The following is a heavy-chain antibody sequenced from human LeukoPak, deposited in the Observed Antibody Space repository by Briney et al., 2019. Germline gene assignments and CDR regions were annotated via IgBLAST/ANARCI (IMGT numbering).Heavy chain of an antibody. D-gene: IGHD2-2*01. CDR3: ARDQSIIVVVPAAMGY. CDR1: GFTFSSYA. Sequence: PGRSLRLSCAASGFTFSSYAMSWVRQAPGKGLEWASAISGSGGSTYYADSVKGRFTISRDNAKNSLYLQMNSLRAEDTAVYYCARDQSIIVVVPAAMGYWGQGTLVTVSS. V-gene: IGHV3-23*01. J-gene: IGHJ4*02. CDR2: ISGSGGST.